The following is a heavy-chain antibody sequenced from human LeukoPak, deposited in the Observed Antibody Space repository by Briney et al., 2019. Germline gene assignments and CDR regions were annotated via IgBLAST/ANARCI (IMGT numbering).Heavy chain of an antibody. J-gene: IGHJ4*02. CDR1: GGSFSAYY. CDR2: INPSVTT. V-gene: IGHV4-34*01. Sequence: SETLSLTCAVYGGSFSAYYWSWIRQSPGKGLEWIGEINPSVTTSYNPSLKSRVTISLDRPKNQFSLKLSSVTAADTAVYYCARGGGYWGQGTLVTVSS. CDR3: ARGGGY.